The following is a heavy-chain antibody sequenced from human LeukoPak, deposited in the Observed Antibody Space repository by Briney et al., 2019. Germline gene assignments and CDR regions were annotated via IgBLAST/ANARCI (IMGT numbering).Heavy chain of an antibody. D-gene: IGHD5-18*01. CDR1: GGSITDPNYC. CDR3: ARGGRGSAFGYADY. J-gene: IGHJ4*02. V-gene: IGHV4-39*07. Sequence: SETLSLTCTVSGGSITDPNYCWTWIRQPPGKGLEENGNTHGGSPLYNPSLKNRVTMTLDTSSNQFSLDLTSVTAADTAVYYCARGGRGSAFGYADYWGQGTLVTASS. CDR2: THGGSP.